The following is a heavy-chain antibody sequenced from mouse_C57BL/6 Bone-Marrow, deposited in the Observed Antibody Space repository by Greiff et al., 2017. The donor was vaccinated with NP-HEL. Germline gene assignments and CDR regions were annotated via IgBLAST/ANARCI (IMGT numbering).Heavy chain of an antibody. CDR3: ARENYYGRSSYYFDY. CDR1: GYTFTSYW. D-gene: IGHD1-1*01. CDR2: IDPSDSYT. J-gene: IGHJ2*01. Sequence: QVQLQQPGAELVMPGASVKLSCKASGYTFTSYWMHWVKQRPGQGLEWIGEIDPSDSYTNYNQKFKGKSTLTVDKSSSTAYMQLSSLTSEDSAVYYCARENYYGRSSYYFDYWGQGTTLTVSS. V-gene: IGHV1-69*01.